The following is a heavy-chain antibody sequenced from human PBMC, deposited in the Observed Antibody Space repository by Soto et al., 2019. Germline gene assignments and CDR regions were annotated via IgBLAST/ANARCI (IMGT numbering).Heavy chain of an antibody. J-gene: IGHJ3*01. V-gene: IGHV3-23*01. CDR3: AKVAPGLVRGVSFA. D-gene: IGHD3-10*01. CDR1: GFTFSSYD. CDR2: ISGSGGST. Sequence: EVQLLESGGGLVQPGGSLRLSCEASGFTFSSYDMNWVRQAPGKGLEWVSGISGSGGSTYYADSVKGRFTISRDNSKNTLYLQMNSLRAEDTAVYYCAKVAPGLVRGVSFAWGQGTMVTVST.